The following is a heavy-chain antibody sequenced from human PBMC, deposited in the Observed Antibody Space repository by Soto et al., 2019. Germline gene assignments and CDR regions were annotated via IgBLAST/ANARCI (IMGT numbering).Heavy chain of an antibody. CDR3: ARDQGRIAAAGLSSGIDP. CDR1: GFTFSSYA. J-gene: IGHJ5*02. CDR2: ISYDGSNK. V-gene: IGHV3-30-3*01. D-gene: IGHD6-13*01. Sequence: QVQLVESGGGVVQPGRSLRLSCADSGFTFSSYAMHWVRQAPGKGLEWVAVISYDGSNKYYADSVKGRLTVSRDNSKNTLYLQMNSLRADDTAVYYCARDQGRIAAAGLSSGIDPWGQGTLVTVSS.